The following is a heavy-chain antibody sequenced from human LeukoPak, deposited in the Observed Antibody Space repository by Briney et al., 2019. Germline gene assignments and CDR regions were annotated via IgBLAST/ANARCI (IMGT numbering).Heavy chain of an antibody. J-gene: IGHJ4*02. CDR3: AKRGVVIRVILVGFHKEAYYFDS. Sequence: AGGSLRLSCAVSGITLSNYGMSWVRQAPGKGLEWVAGIHDSGGRTNYADSVKGRFTISRDNPKNTLYLQMNSLRAEDTAVYFCAKRGVVIRVILVGFHKEAYYFDSWGQGALVTVSS. CDR2: IHDSGGRT. CDR1: GITLSNYG. V-gene: IGHV3-23*01. D-gene: IGHD3-22*01.